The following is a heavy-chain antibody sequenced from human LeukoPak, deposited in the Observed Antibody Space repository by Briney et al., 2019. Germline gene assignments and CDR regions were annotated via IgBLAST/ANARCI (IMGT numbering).Heavy chain of an antibody. V-gene: IGHV1-2*02. D-gene: IGHD5-12*01. CDR1: GYTFTGYY. CDR2: INPNSGGT. CDR3: ARDPGVDIVATIPPAFDY. J-gene: IGHJ4*02. Sequence: ASVKVSCKASGYTFTGYYMHWVRQAPGQGLEGMGWINPNSGGTNYAQKFQGRVTMTRDTSISTAYMELSRLRSDDTAVYYCARDPGVDIVATIPPAFDYWGQGTLVTVSS.